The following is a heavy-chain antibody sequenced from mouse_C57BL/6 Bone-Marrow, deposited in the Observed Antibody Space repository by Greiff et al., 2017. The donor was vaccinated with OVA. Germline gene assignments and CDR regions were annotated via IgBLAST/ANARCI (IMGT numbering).Heavy chain of an antibody. CDR2: IYPRSGNT. Sequence: QVQLQQSGAELARPGASVKLSCKASGYTFTSYGISWVKQRTGQGLEWIGEIYPRSGNTYYNEKFKGKATLTADKPSSTAYMELRSLTSEDSAVYFCARSAIYYYGSSYLAWFAYWGQGTLVTVSA. V-gene: IGHV1-81*01. J-gene: IGHJ3*01. CDR1: GYTFTSYG. CDR3: ARSAIYYYGSSYLAWFAY. D-gene: IGHD1-1*01.